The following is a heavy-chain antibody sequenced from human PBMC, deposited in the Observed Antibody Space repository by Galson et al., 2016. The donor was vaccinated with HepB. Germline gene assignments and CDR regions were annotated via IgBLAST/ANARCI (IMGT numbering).Heavy chain of an antibody. CDR3: ARRPIAYYDSSGYYRPDSYYFDY. V-gene: IGHV3-21*01. CDR1: GFTFSSYS. CDR2: ISSSSSDI. J-gene: IGHJ4*02. D-gene: IGHD3-22*01. Sequence: SLRLSCAASGFTFSSYSMNWVRQAPGKGLEWVSSISSSSSDIYYADSVKGRFTISRDNAKNSLYLQMNSLRAEDTAVYYCARRPIAYYDSSGYYRPDSYYFDYWGQGTLVTVSS.